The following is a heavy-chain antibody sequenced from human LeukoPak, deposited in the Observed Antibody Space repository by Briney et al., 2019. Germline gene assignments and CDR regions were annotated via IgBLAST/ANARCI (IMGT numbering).Heavy chain of an antibody. CDR2: ISAYNGYT. CDR3: ARDKAVTTEVTQHFQH. CDR1: GDTFSNYY. V-gene: IGHV1-18*04. D-gene: IGHD4-23*01. J-gene: IGHJ1*01. Sequence: ASVKVSCKASGDTFSNYYMHWVRQAPGQGLEWMGWISAYNGYTDYAQKFQFRVTMTTDTSTSTAYMELRSLRSDDTAVYYCARDKAVTTEVTQHFQHWGQGTLVTVSS.